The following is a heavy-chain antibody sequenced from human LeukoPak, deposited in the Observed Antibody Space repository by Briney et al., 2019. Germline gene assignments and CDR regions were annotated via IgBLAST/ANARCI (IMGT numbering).Heavy chain of an antibody. CDR3: AREGPYSSGWDLVY. J-gene: IGHJ4*02. Sequence: ASVKVSCKASGGTFSSYAISWVRQAPGQGLEWMGGIIPIFGTANYAQKFQGRVTITADESTSTAYMELSSLRSEDTAVYYCAREGPYSSGWDLVYWGQGTLVTVSS. D-gene: IGHD6-19*01. CDR2: IIPIFGTA. CDR1: GGTFSSYA. V-gene: IGHV1-69*13.